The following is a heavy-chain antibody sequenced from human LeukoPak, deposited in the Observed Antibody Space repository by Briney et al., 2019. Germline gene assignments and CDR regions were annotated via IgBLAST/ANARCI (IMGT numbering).Heavy chain of an antibody. V-gene: IGHV4-39*01. CDR1: GFTFSSYA. J-gene: IGHJ6*03. D-gene: IGHD3-16*01. CDR3: ARGLGEYYYYYYMDV. CDR2: IYYSGST. Sequence: GSLRLSCAASGFTFSSYAMHWVRQAPGKGLEWIGSIYYSGSTYYNPSLKSRVTISVDTSKNQFSLKLSSVTAADTAVYYCARGLGEYYYYYYMDVWGKGTTVTISS.